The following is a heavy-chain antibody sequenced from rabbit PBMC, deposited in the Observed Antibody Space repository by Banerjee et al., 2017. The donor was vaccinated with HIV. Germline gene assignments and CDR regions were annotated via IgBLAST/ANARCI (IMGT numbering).Heavy chain of an antibody. CDR1: GFSFSNGYV. D-gene: IGHD3-1*01. CDR3: ARGGVADYGYENL. Sequence: QEQLEESGGDLVKPGASLTLTCKVSGFSFSNGYVMCWVRQAPGKGLEWIACINTSSGNTVYATWAKGRSTISKPSSTTVTLQMTSLTAADTATYFCARGGVADYGYENLWGQGTLVTVS. J-gene: IGHJ4*01. CDR2: INTSSGNT. V-gene: IGHV1S45*01.